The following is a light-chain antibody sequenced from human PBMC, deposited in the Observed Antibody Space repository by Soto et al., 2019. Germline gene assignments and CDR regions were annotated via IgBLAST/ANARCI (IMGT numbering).Light chain of an antibody. Sequence: EIVLTQSPGTLSLSPGERATLSCRTSQSVSSSYLAWYQQKVGQAPRLLIYATSSRATGFPDRFSGSGSGTDFTLTISRLEPEDLAVYYCQQYGSLPRTFGQGTKVDIK. J-gene: IGKJ1*01. CDR3: QQYGSLPRT. V-gene: IGKV3-20*01. CDR1: QSVSSSY. CDR2: ATS.